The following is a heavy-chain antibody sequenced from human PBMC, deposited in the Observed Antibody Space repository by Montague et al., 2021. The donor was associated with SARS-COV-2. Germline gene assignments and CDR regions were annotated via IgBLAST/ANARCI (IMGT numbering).Heavy chain of an antibody. Sequence: TLSLTCTVSGGSISSYYWSWIRQPPGKALEWLARTDWDDDKYYSTSLKTRLTISKDTSKNQVVLTMTNMDPVDTATYYCARTHYDILPGYYYDMDVWGQGTTVTVSS. D-gene: IGHD3-9*01. CDR2: TDWDDDK. CDR3: ARTHYDILPGYYYDMDV. V-gene: IGHV2-70*11. J-gene: IGHJ6*02. CDR1: GGSISSYYW.